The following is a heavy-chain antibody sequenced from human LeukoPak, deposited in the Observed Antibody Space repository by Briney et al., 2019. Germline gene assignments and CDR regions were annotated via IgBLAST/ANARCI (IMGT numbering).Heavy chain of an antibody. CDR2: INSDGSTT. CDR3: AKVRVVFNWNYAYYFDS. D-gene: IGHD1-7*01. CDR1: GFTFSNYW. Sequence: GGSLRLSCAASGFTFSNYWMHWVRQAPGKGLVWASRINSDGSTTIYADSVKGRFTISRDNAKNTLYLQMNSLRAEDTAVYYCAKVRVVFNWNYAYYFDSWGQGTVVTVSS. V-gene: IGHV3-74*01. J-gene: IGHJ4*02.